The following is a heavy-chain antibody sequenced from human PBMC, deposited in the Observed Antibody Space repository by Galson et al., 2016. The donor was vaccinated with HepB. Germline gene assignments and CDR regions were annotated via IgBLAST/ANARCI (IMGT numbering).Heavy chain of an antibody. CDR2: ISGSGGST. J-gene: IGHJ4*02. CDR1: GFTFSSYA. D-gene: IGHD3-3*01. CDR3: AKPYAFWSGYSNY. V-gene: IGHV3-23*01. Sequence: SLRLSCAASGFTFSSYAMSWVRQAPGKGLEWVSAISGSGGSTYYADSVKGRFTISRDNSKNTLYLQMNSLRAEDTAVYYCAKPYAFWSGYSNYWGQGTLVTVSP.